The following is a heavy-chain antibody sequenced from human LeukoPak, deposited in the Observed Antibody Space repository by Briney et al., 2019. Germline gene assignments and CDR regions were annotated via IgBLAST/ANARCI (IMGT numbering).Heavy chain of an antibody. CDR3: AKGAEIKSYYYGSGSYCDY. J-gene: IGHJ4*02. D-gene: IGHD3-10*01. V-gene: IGHV3-23*01. CDR2: ISGSGGST. Sequence: GGSLRLSWAPAGFTFSSYAMSWVRQAPGKGLEWVSAISGSGGSTYYADSVKGRFTISRGNSKNTLYLQMNSLRAEDAAVYYCAKGAEIKSYYYGSGSYCDYWGQGTLVTVSS. CDR1: GFTFSSYA.